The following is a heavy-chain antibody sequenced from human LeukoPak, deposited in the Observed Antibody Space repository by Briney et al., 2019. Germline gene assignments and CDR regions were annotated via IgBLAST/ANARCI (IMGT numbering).Heavy chain of an antibody. CDR3: ARLITYYYGSGSYYRPFDY. J-gene: IGHJ4*02. D-gene: IGHD3-10*01. Sequence: SEALSLPCTVSGGSISGSSYSWGWIRPPPGKGLEWIGIIYYSGSTYCNPSLKSRVTLSVDTSKNQFSLKLSSVTAADTAVFYCARLITYYYGSGSYYRPFDYWGQGTLVTVSS. CDR1: GGSISGSSYS. V-gene: IGHV4-39*01. CDR2: IYYSGST.